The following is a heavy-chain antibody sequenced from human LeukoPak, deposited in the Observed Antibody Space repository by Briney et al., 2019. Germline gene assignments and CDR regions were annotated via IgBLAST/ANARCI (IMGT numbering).Heavy chain of an antibody. CDR2: IKSKTDGGTT. Sequence: GSLRLSCAASGFTFSNAWMSWVRQAPGKGLEWVGRIKSKTDGGTTDYAAPVKGRFTISRDDSKNTLYLQMNSLKTEDTAVYYCTTRGIVLMVYAIGKPFDYWGQGTLVTVSS. D-gene: IGHD2-8*01. CDR1: GFTFSNAW. V-gene: IGHV3-15*01. J-gene: IGHJ4*02. CDR3: TTRGIVLMVYAIGKPFDY.